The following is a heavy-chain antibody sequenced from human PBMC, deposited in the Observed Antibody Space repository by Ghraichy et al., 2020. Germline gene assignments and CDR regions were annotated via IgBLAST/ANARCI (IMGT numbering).Heavy chain of an antibody. V-gene: IGHV4-39*02. CDR2: IYYSGST. Sequence: SETLSLTCTVSGGSISSSSYYWGWIRQPPGKGLEWIGSIYYSGSTYYNPSLKSRVTISVDTSKNQFSLKLSSVTAADTAVYYCARDDFYYYGSGSYYKGGGYWGQGTLVTVSS. CDR1: GGSISSSSYY. D-gene: IGHD3-10*01. J-gene: IGHJ4*02. CDR3: ARDDFYYYGSGSYYKGGGY.